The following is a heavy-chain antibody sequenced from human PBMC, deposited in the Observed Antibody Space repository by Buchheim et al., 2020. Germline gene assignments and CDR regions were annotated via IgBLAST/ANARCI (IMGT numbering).Heavy chain of an antibody. D-gene: IGHD2-2*01. V-gene: IGHV1-69*01. CDR1: GGTFSSNA. Sequence: QVQLVQSGAEVKKPGSSVKVSCKASGGTFSSNAISWVRQAPGQGLEWMGGIIPIFGTANYAQKFQGRVTITADESTSTAYMELSILRSEDTAVYYCARGAVVPAARVGKINLANWGQGTL. CDR3: ARGAVVPAARVGKINLAN. CDR2: IIPIFGTA. J-gene: IGHJ4*02.